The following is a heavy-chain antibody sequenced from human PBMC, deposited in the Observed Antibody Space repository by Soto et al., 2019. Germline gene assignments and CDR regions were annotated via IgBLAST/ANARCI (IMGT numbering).Heavy chain of an antibody. CDR1: GGSISSSSYY. D-gene: IGHD2-15*01. CDR2: IYYSGST. J-gene: IGHJ5*02. CDR3: ARALGYCSGGSCYSGWGAWYWFDP. Sequence: PSETLSLTCTVSGGSISSSSYYWGWIRQPPGKGLEWIGSIYYSGSTYYNPSLKSRVTISVDTSKNQFSLKLSSVTAADTAVYYCARALGYCSGGSCYSGWGAWYWFDPWGQGTLVTVSS. V-gene: IGHV4-39*01.